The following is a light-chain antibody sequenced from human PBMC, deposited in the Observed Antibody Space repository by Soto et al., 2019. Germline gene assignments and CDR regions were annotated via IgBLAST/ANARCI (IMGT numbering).Light chain of an antibody. J-gene: IGLJ1*01. V-gene: IGLV2-14*01. CDR2: QVT. Sequence: QSVLTQPASVSGSPGQSITISCTGTSSDLAIYNYVSWYQQQPGKAPKLMIYQVTNRPSGVSNRFSGSRPGNTASLTISGLQAEDEPDYYCSSYTDSSNDVFGTGTKVTVL. CDR1: SSDLAIYNY. CDR3: SSYTDSSNDV.